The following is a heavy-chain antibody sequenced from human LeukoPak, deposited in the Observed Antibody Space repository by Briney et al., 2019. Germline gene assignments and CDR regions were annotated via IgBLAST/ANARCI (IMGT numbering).Heavy chain of an antibody. V-gene: IGHV1-2*02. CDR3: ARVWLRSGSYYLDY. CDR2: INPNSGGT. J-gene: IGHJ4*02. D-gene: IGHD1-26*01. Sequence: ASVKVSCKASGYTFTGYYMHWVRQAPGQGLEWMGWINPNSGGTNYAQKFQGRVTMTRDTSISTAYMELSRLRSDDTAVYYCARVWLRSGSYYLDYWGQGTLVTVSS. CDR1: GYTFTGYY.